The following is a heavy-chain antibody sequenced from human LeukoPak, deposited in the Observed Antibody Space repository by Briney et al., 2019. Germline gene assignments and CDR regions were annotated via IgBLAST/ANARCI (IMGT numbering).Heavy chain of an antibody. D-gene: IGHD3-10*01. CDR2: IYYSGST. V-gene: IGHV4-30-4*08. J-gene: IGHJ4*02. CDR3: ASITKVRGVNY. CDR1: GGSISSGDYY. Sequence: SQTLSLTCTVSGGSISSGDYYWSWIRRPPGKGLEWIGYIYYSGSTYYNPSLKSRVTISVDTSKNQFSLKLSSVTAADTAVYFCASITKVRGVNYWGQGTLVTVSS.